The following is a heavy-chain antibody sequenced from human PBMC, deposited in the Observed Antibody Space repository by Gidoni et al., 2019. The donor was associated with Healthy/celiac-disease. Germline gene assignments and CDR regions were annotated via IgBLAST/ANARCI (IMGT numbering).Heavy chain of an antibody. CDR2: IWYDGSNN. J-gene: IGHJ6*02. CDR3: ARETLGSLDV. Sequence: QVQLVESGGGVVQPGRSLRLSCAAAGFTFSSYGMHWVRQAPGKGLEWVAVIWYDGSNNYYADSVKGRFTISRDNSKNTLYLQMNSLRAEDTAVYYCARETLGSLDVWGQGTTVTVSS. V-gene: IGHV3-33*01. CDR1: GFTFSSYG. D-gene: IGHD3-10*01.